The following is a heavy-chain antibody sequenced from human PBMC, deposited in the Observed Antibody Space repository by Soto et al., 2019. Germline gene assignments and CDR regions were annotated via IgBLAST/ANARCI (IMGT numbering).Heavy chain of an antibody. V-gene: IGHV1-18*01. CDR3: ARDVVGRNSYGRFDP. Sequence: GASVKVSCKASGYTFTSYGISWVRQAPGQGLEWMGWISAYNGNTNYAQKLQGRVTMTTDTSTSTAYMELRSLRSDDTAVYYCARDVVGRNSYGRFDPWGQGTLVTVSS. J-gene: IGHJ5*02. D-gene: IGHD5-18*01. CDR2: ISAYNGNT. CDR1: GYTFTSYG.